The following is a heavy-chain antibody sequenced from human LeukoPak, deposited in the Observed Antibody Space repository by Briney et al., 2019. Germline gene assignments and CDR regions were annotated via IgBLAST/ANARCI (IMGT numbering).Heavy chain of an antibody. CDR1: GFPFSESA. D-gene: IGHD4-17*01. CDR2: IGGDFRT. CDR3: ARDLVGDYESGDAFDI. V-gene: IGHV3-66*02. Sequence: GGSLRLSCAVSGFPFSESAMTWVRQAPGKGLECVSGIGGDFRTHYADSVKGRFTISRDNSKNTLYLQMNSLRAEDTAVYYCARDLVGDYESGDAFDIWGQGTMVTVSS. J-gene: IGHJ3*02.